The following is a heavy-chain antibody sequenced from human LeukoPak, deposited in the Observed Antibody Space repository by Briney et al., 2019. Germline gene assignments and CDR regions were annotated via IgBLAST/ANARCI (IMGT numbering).Heavy chain of an antibody. Sequence: PGGSLRLSCAGSGFTFSDYYMSWIRQAPGKGLEWVSYISSSGSTIYYADSVKGRFTISRDNAKNSLYLQMNSLRAEDTAVYYCARANTAPTYWGGAHYYYMDVWGKGTTVTVSS. V-gene: IGHV3-11*04. CDR3: ARANTAPTYWGGAHYYYMDV. CDR1: GFTFSDYY. J-gene: IGHJ6*03. CDR2: ISSSGSTI. D-gene: IGHD7-27*01.